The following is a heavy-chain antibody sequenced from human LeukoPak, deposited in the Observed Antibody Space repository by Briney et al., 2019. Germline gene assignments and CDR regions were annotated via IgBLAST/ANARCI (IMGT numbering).Heavy chain of an antibody. CDR1: GFAFSSYG. CDR2: IRYDGSNK. J-gene: IGHJ6*03. CDR3: AKVGGTVTHTYYYYMDV. Sequence: PGGSLRLSCAASGFAFSSYGMHWVRQAPGKGLEWVAFIRYDGSNKYYADSVKGRFTISRDNSKNTLYLQMNSLRAEDTAVYYCAKVGGTVTHTYYYYMDVWGKGTTITVSS. V-gene: IGHV3-30*02. D-gene: IGHD4-11*01.